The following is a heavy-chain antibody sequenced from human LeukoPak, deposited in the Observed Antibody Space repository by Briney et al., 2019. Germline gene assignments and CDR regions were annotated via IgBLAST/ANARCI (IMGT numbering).Heavy chain of an antibody. J-gene: IGHJ4*02. CDR2: VYYSGST. CDR3: ARLAGYSYGYGDY. D-gene: IGHD5-18*01. V-gene: IGHV4-39*01. CDR1: GGSISGSSYY. Sequence: PSETLSLTCTVSGGSISGSSYYWGWIRQPPGKGLERIGSVYYSGSTYYNASLKSRLTISVDTSKNQFSLKLSSVTAADTAVYYCARLAGYSYGYGDYWGQGTLVTVSS.